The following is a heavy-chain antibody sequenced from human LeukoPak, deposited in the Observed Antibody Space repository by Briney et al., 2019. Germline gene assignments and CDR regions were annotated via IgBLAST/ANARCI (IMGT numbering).Heavy chain of an antibody. Sequence: SETLSLTCAVSGGSISSSNWWSWVRQPPGKGLEWIGEIYHSGSTNYNPSLKSRVTISVDKSKNQFSLKLSSVTAADTAVYYCAYSSSWYSSFIFDYWGQGTLVTVSS. CDR3: AYSSSWYSSFIFDY. J-gene: IGHJ4*02. CDR1: GGSISSSNW. D-gene: IGHD6-13*01. CDR2: IYHSGST. V-gene: IGHV4-4*02.